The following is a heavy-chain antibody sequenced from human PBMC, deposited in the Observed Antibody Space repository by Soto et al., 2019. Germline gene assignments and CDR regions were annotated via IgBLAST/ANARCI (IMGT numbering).Heavy chain of an antibody. D-gene: IGHD3-3*01. CDR1: GFTFSSYS. J-gene: IGHJ4*02. Sequence: GGSLRLSCGASGFTFSSYSMNWVRQAPGKGLEWVSYISSSSGTIYYADSVKGRFTISRDNAKNSLYLQMNSLRAADTAVYYCARGYDFWSGYYFYFDYWGQGTLVTVSS. CDR3: ARGYDFWSGYYFYFDY. V-gene: IGHV3-48*01. CDR2: ISSSSGTI.